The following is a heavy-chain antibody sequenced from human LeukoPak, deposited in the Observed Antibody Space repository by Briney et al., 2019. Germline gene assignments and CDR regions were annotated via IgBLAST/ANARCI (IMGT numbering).Heavy chain of an antibody. CDR2: ISGSGGST. CDR1: GFTFSSYA. V-gene: IGHV3-23*01. D-gene: IGHD2/OR15-2a*01. Sequence: GGSLRLSCAASGFTFSSYAMSWVRQAPGKGLEWVSAISGSGGSTYYADSVKGRFTISRDNSKNTLYLQMNSLRAEDTAVYYCAKNFFLENSDRGDAFDIWGQGTMVTVSS. CDR3: AKNFFLENSDRGDAFDI. J-gene: IGHJ3*02.